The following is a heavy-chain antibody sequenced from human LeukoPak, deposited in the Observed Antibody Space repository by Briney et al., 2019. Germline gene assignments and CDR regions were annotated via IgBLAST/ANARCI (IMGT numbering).Heavy chain of an antibody. Sequence: PSETLSLTCTVSGDSISSSSSYWGWIRQPPGEGLEWIGSIYYSGSTYYNTSLKSRVTISVDTSKNQFSLKLSSVTAADTAVYYCARLGRSNNFDYWGQGTLVTVSS. CDR1: GDSISSSSSY. CDR3: ARLGRSNNFDY. CDR2: IYYSGST. D-gene: IGHD2-15*01. J-gene: IGHJ4*02. V-gene: IGHV4-39*07.